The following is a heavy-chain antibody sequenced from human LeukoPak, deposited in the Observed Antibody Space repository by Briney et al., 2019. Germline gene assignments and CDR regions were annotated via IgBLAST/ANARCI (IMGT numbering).Heavy chain of an antibody. CDR2: IYYSGST. J-gene: IGHJ4*02. V-gene: IGHV4-59*08. CDR3: ARHGYSSSWFDY. CDR1: GGSISSYY. Sequence: SETLSLTCTVSGGSISSYYWSWIRQPPGKGLEWIGYIYYSGSTNYNPSLKSQVTISVDTSKNQFSLKLSSVTAADTAVYYCARHGYSSSWFDYWGQGTLVTVSS. D-gene: IGHD6-13*01.